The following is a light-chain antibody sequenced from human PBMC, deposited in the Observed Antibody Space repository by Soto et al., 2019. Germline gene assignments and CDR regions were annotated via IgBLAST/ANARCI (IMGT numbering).Light chain of an antibody. CDR1: QTISSW. V-gene: IGKV1-5*01. J-gene: IGKJ5*01. CDR3: QQYHTSSIT. CDR2: DAS. Sequence: GDRVTITSRASQTISSWLAWYQQKPGKAPTLLIYDASTLERGVPSRFSGTGSGTEFTLSIDSLQPDDFATYYCQQYHTSSITFGQGSRLEIK.